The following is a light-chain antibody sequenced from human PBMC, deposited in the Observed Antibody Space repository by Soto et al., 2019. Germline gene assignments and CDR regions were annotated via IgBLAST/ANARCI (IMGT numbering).Light chain of an antibody. J-gene: IGLJ1*01. V-gene: IGLV2-8*01. CDR1: SSDVGAYNS. CDR3: SSSAASNTLYV. Sequence: QSVLTQPPSASGSPGRSVTISCTGTSSDVGAYNSVAWYQQYPGKAPKLIIYEVTKRPSGVPDRFSGSKSGNTASLTVSGLQADDEADYYCSSSAASNTLYVFGTGTKLTVL. CDR2: EVT.